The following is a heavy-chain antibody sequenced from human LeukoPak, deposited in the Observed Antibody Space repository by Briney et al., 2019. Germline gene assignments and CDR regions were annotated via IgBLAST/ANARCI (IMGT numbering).Heavy chain of an antibody. J-gene: IGHJ4*02. Sequence: GGSLRLSCAASGFTFSSYGMHWVRQAPGKGLEWVAVISYDGSNKYYADSVKGRFTISRDNAKNSLYLQMNSLRDEDTAVYYCARDPYYDESSGLGDYWGQGTLVTVSS. CDR3: ARDPYYDESSGLGDY. D-gene: IGHD3-22*01. V-gene: IGHV3-30*03. CDR1: GFTFSSYG. CDR2: ISYDGSNK.